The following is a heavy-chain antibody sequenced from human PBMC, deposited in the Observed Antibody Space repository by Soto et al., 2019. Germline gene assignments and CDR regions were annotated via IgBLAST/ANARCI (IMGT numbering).Heavy chain of an antibody. V-gene: IGHV1-2*02. J-gene: IGHJ4*02. Sequence: ASVKVSCKASGYTFTGYYIHWLRQAPGQGLEWMGWINPNNGDTNYAQKFQGRVSMTRDTSTSTAYMELSSLRFDGTAVYYCARHSGYDYVFDYWGQGTLVTVSS. CDR2: INPNNGDT. CDR1: GYTFTGYY. D-gene: IGHD5-12*01. CDR3: ARHSGYDYVFDY.